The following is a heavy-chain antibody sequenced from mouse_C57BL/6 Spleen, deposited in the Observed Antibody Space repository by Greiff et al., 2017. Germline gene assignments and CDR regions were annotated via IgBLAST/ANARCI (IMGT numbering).Heavy chain of an antibody. J-gene: IGHJ2*01. Sequence: EVQVVESGPGLVKPSQSLSLTCSVTGYSITSGYYWNWIRQFPGNKLEWRGYISYDGSNNYNPSLKNRISITRDTSKNQFFLKLNSVTTEDTATYYCARDGYGSSYGYWGQGTTLTVSS. D-gene: IGHD1-1*01. CDR1: GYSITSGYY. CDR3: ARDGYGSSYGY. CDR2: ISYDGSN. V-gene: IGHV3-6*01.